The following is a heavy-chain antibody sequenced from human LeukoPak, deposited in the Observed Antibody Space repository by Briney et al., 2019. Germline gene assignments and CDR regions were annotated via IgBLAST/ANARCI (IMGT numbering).Heavy chain of an antibody. Sequence: SETLSLTCTVSGGSISSSSYYWGWIRQPPGKGLEWIGSIYYSGSTYYNPSLKSRVTISVDTSKNQFSLKLSSVTAADTAVYYCARVLPVLPHFDYWGQGTLVTVSS. CDR2: IYYSGST. V-gene: IGHV4-39*07. D-gene: IGHD2-15*01. CDR1: GGSISSSSYY. J-gene: IGHJ4*02. CDR3: ARVLPVLPHFDY.